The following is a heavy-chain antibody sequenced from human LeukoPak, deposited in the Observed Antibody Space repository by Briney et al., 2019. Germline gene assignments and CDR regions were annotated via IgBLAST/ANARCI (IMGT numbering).Heavy chain of an antibody. CDR2: ISPGGGTT. V-gene: IGHV3-23*01. CDR3: AKSRSGSANWALRIFDN. Sequence: GSLRLSCVVSGFSFGSEAMRWVRQAPGRGLEWVSSISPGGGTTNYADSVKGRFTISRDNSENTLYVEMNSLRAEDTAIYYCAKSRSGSANWALRIFDNWGQGTLVSVSS. CDR1: GFSFGSEA. J-gene: IGHJ4*02. D-gene: IGHD3-10*01.